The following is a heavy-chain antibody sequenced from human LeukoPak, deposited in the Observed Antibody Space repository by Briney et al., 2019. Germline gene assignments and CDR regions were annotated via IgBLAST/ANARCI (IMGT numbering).Heavy chain of an antibody. CDR1: GFTFSTYS. D-gene: IGHD1-1*01. CDR3: AKDTEHWNDY. V-gene: IGHV3-23*01. Sequence: GGSLRLSCAASGFTFSTYSMNWVRQAPGKGLEWVSAISGSGGSTYYADSVKGRFTISRDNSKNTLYLQMNSLRAEDTAVYYCAKDTEHWNDYWGQGTLVTVSS. J-gene: IGHJ4*02. CDR2: ISGSGGST.